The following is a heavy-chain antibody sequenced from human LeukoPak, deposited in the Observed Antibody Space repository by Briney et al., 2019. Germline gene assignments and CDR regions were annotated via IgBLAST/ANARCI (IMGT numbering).Heavy chain of an antibody. J-gene: IGHJ4*02. CDR3: VRRTGEGNFDY. D-gene: IGHD7-27*01. CDR1: GFTFSSYA. Sequence: GGSLRLSCAASGFTFSSYAMHWVRQAPGKGLEYVSAISSNGGSTYYANSVKGRFTISRDNSKNTLYLQMGSLRAEDMAVYYCVRRTGEGNFDYWGQGTLVTVSS. V-gene: IGHV3-64*01. CDR2: ISSNGGST.